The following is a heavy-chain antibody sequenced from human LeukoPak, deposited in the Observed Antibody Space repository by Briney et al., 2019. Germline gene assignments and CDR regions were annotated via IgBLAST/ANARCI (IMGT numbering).Heavy chain of an antibody. CDR1: GFTFSSYG. CDR3: ARLVREPTETVDY. CDR2: IRYDGSNK. V-gene: IGHV3-30*02. Sequence: GGSLRLSCAASGFTFSSYGMHWVRQAPGKGLEWVAFIRYDGSNKYYADSVKGRFTISRDNSKNTLYLQMNSLRAEDTAVYYCARLVREPTETVDYWGQGTLVTVSS. J-gene: IGHJ4*02. D-gene: IGHD3-10*01.